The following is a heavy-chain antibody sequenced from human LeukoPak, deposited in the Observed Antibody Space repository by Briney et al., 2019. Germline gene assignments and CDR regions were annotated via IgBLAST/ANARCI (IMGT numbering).Heavy chain of an antibody. CDR1: GGSISSYY. CDR3: ARRGKEVTFDY. V-gene: IGHV4-59*08. J-gene: IGHJ4*02. Sequence: SETLSLTCTVSGGSISSYYWSWIRQPPGKGLEWIGYIYYSGSTNYNPSLKSRVTISVDTSKNQFSLKLSSVTAADTAVYYCARRGKEVTFDYWGQGTLVTVSS. CDR2: IYYSGST.